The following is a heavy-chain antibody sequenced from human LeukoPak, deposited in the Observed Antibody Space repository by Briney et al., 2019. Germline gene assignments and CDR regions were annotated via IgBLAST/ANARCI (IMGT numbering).Heavy chain of an antibody. CDR1: GYTFTSYA. D-gene: IGHD3-22*01. J-gene: IGHJ4*02. CDR2: INAGKGNT. CDR3: ARRESGNYYDSSGYRY. V-gene: IGHV1-3*01. Sequence: ASVKVSCKASGYTFTSYAMHWVRQAPGQRPEWMGWINAGKGNTKYSQKFQGRVTMTTDTSTSTAYMELRSLRSDDTAVYYCARRESGNYYDSSGYRYWGQGTLVTVSS.